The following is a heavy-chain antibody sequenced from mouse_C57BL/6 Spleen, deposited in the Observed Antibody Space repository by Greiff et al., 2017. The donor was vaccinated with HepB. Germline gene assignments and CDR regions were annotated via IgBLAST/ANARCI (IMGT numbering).Heavy chain of an antibody. CDR2: INPNNGGT. D-gene: IGHD1-1*01. J-gene: IGHJ1*03. CDR3: ARSPTYGSRSHWYFDV. CDR1: GYTFTDYY. Sequence: VQLQQSGPELVKPGASVKISCKASGYTFTDYYMNWVKQSHGKSLEWIGDINPNNGGTSYNQKFKGKATLTVDKSSSTAYMELRSLTSEDSAVYYCARSPTYGSRSHWYFDVWGTGTTVTVSS. V-gene: IGHV1-26*01.